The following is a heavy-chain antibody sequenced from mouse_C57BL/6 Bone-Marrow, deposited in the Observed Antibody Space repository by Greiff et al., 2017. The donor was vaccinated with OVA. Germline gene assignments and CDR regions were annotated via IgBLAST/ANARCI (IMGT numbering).Heavy chain of an antibody. CDR2: IYPGDGDT. CDR3: ARGGLLYFDY. V-gene: IGHV1-82*01. Sequence: VQLQQSGPELVKPGASVKISCKASGYAFSSSWMNWVKQRPGKGLEWIGRIYPGDGDTNYNGKFKGKATLTADKSSSTAYMQLSSLTSEDSAVYFCARGGLLYFDYWGQGTTLTVSS. J-gene: IGHJ2*01. D-gene: IGHD1-1*01. CDR1: GYAFSSSW.